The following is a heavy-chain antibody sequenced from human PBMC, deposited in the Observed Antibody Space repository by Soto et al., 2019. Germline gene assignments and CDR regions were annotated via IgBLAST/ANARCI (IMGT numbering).Heavy chain of an antibody. V-gene: IGHV3-30*18. CDR1: GFIFSTYG. D-gene: IGHD2-8*02. CDR3: AKSWSGSHGAFDM. J-gene: IGHJ3*02. Sequence: QVQLVESGGGVVQPGRSLRLSCAASGFIFSTYGMHWVRQAPGKGLEWVAVISYDGSNQYYEDSVKGRFTISRDNSKNTLYRQMNSLRVEDTAVYYCAKSWSGSHGAFDMWGQGTMVTVSA. CDR2: ISYDGSNQ.